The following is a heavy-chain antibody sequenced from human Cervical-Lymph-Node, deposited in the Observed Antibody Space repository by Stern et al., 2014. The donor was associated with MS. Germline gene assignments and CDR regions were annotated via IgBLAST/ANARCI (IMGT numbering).Heavy chain of an antibody. Sequence: VQLVESGAEVKKPGASVKVSCKASGGTLKNYGISWGRQAPGQGLEWMGGIIPILGAGDYAQDFQGRVTITAEAVTTQAYIEISSLTSEDTAVYCCARQYRPYFYGFGVWGQGTTVTVSS. J-gene: IGHJ6*02. CDR2: IIPILGAG. V-gene: IGHV1-69*01. CDR1: GGTLKNYG. D-gene: IGHD2/OR15-2a*01. CDR3: ARQYRPYFYGFGV.